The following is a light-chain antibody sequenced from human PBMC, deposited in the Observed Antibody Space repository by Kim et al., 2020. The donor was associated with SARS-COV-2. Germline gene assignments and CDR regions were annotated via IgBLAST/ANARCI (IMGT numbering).Light chain of an antibody. V-gene: IGLV2-14*03. J-gene: IGLJ2*01. CDR3: SSYSSARTYI. CDR1: SRDVGGFDF. CDR2: GVT. Sequence: GQSITISCTGSSRDVGGFDFVSWYQHHPDKAPKLIIYGVTNRPSGISFRFSGSKSDNTASLTISGLLPEDEADYYCSSYSSARTYIFGGGTQLTVL.